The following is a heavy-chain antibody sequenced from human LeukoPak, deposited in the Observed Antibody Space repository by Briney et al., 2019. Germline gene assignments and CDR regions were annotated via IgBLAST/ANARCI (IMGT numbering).Heavy chain of an antibody. D-gene: IGHD3-10*01. V-gene: IGHV4-34*01. J-gene: IGHJ4*02. Sequence: PSDTLSLICAVYGGSFSAFHWNWIRQSPAKGLEWLGQMKQSGTPRYNPSLQSRVTISVDKSKNQFSLNVRSVTAADTAVYYCASRPFLYGFRTYFDNWAQGTLVTVSS. CDR1: GGSFSAFH. CDR3: ASRPFLYGFRTYFDN. CDR2: MKQSGTP.